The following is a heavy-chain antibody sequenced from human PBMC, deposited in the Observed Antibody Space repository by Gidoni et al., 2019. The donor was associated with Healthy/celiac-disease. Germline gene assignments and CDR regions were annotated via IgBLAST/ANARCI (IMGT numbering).Heavy chain of an antibody. D-gene: IGHD1-26*01. CDR2: ISYNGSNK. Sequence: QVQLVESGGGVVQPGRSLRLSCAAPGFTFSSYARPWVRQAPGKGLEWVAVISYNGSNKNYADSVKGRFTISRDNSKNTLYLKMNSLRAEDTAVYYCARDGLRWELLRGFAVDIWGQGTMVTVSS. CDR3: ARDGLRWELLRGFAVDI. V-gene: IGHV3-30-3*01. CDR1: GFTFSSYA. J-gene: IGHJ3*02.